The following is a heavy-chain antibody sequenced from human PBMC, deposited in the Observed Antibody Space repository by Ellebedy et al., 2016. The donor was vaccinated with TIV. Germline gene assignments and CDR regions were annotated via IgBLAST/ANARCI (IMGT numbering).Heavy chain of an antibody. CDR3: ARVASLPPLYYYYYMDV. Sequence: SETLSLTXTVSGGSVSSGSYYWSWIRQPPGKGLEWIGYIYYSGSTNYNPSLKSRVTISVDTSKNQFSLKLSSVTAADTAVYYCARVASLPPLYYYYYMDVWGKGTTVTVSS. CDR1: GGSVSSGSYY. V-gene: IGHV4-61*01. D-gene: IGHD1-26*01. J-gene: IGHJ6*03. CDR2: IYYSGST.